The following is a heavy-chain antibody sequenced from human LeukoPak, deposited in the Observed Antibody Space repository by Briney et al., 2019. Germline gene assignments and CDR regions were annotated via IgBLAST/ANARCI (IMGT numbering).Heavy chain of an antibody. CDR3: ARAYSSASWFDP. V-gene: IGHV4-59*11. Sequence: PSETLSLTCSVSGVSINSLYFIWIRQSPGKGLEWIGYIYDSGITKYNPSLKSRVTISVDTSKTQFSLRLRSVTAADTAVYFCARAYSSASWFDPWGQGTLVTVSS. D-gene: IGHD3-22*01. J-gene: IGHJ5*02. CDR2: IYDSGIT. CDR1: GVSINSLY.